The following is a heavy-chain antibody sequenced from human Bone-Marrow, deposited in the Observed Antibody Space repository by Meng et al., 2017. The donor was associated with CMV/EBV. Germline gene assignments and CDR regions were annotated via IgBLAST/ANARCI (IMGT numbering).Heavy chain of an antibody. Sequence: GEFLKISCAASGFTFSTYWKSWVRQAPGKGLEWVANINQDGSEKYYVDSVKGRFTISRDNAKSSWYLQMNSLRAEDTAVYYCARDRMVVTFYYYYGMDVWGHGTTVTVSS. D-gene: IGHD4-23*01. J-gene: IGHJ6*02. V-gene: IGHV3-7*01. CDR2: INQDGSEK. CDR1: GFTFSTYW. CDR3: ARDRMVVTFYYYYGMDV.